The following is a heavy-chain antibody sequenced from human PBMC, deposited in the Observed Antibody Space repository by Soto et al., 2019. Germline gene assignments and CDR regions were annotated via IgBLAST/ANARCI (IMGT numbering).Heavy chain of an antibody. CDR2: IWYDGSNK. V-gene: IGHV3-33*01. J-gene: IGHJ6*02. Sequence: GGSLRLSCAASGFTFSSYGMHWVRQAPGKXLEWVAVIWYDGSNKYYADSVKGRFTISRDNSKNTLYLQMNSLRAEDTAVYYCAREPLVSPYYYYHYGMHVWGQGTTVTGSS. CDR1: GFTFSSYG. CDR3: AREPLVSPYYYYHYGMHV. D-gene: IGHD3-3*02.